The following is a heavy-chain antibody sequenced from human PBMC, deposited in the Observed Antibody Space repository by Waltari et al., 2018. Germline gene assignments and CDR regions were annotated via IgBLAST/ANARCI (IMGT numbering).Heavy chain of an antibody. CDR3: ASVLGYYYDSSGYYPFDY. Sequence: EVQLVASGGGLVQPGGSLRLSCAASGFTFSRHWMRWLRQAPGKGLEWVANIKQEGSEKYYVDSVKGRFTISRDNAKNSLYLQMNSLRAEDTAVYYCASVLGYYYDSSGYYPFDYWGQGTLVTVSS. J-gene: IGHJ4*02. V-gene: IGHV3-7*01. CDR1: GFTFSRHW. CDR2: IKQEGSEK. D-gene: IGHD3-22*01.